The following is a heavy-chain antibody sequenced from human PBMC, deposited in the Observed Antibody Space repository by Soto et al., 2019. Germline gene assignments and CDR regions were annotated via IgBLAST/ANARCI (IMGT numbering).Heavy chain of an antibody. Sequence: SETLSLTCTVSGASISAYAWSWIRQPAGKGLEWIGRLYSSGNTNYNPSFKSRLTMSADTSKNQFSLRLSSVTAADTAVYYCARGPYSSGWYVVDYWGQGTLVTVSS. CDR1: GASISAYA. V-gene: IGHV4-4*07. D-gene: IGHD6-19*01. J-gene: IGHJ4*02. CDR2: LYSSGNT. CDR3: ARGPYSSGWYVVDY.